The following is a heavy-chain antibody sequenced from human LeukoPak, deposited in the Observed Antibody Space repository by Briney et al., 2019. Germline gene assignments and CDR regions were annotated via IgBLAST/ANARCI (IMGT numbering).Heavy chain of an antibody. J-gene: IGHJ5*02. V-gene: IGHV3-23*01. CDR2: ISGSGGST. Sequence: GGSLRLSCAASGFTFSSYAMSWVRQAPRKGLEWVSAISGSGGSTYYADSVKGRFTISRDNSKNTLYLQMNSLRAEDTAVYYCAKVPYDYVWGSFDPWGQGTLVTVSS. D-gene: IGHD3-16*01. CDR3: AKVPYDYVWGSFDP. CDR1: GFTFSSYA.